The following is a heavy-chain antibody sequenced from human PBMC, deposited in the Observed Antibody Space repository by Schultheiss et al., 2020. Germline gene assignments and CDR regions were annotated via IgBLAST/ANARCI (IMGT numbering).Heavy chain of an antibody. CDR2: ISSSSSYI. Sequence: GGSLRLSCATSGFSFSTYGMHWVRQAPGKGLEWVSSISSSSSYIYYADSVKGRFTISRDNSKNTLYLEMNSLRAEDTAVYYCAKEKVQRAYDVFDIWGQGTMVTVTS. J-gene: IGHJ3*02. CDR3: AKEKVQRAYDVFDI. V-gene: IGHV3-21*01. CDR1: GFSFSTYG.